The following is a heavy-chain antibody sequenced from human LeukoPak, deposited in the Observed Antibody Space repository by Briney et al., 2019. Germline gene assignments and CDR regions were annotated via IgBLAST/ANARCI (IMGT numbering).Heavy chain of an antibody. J-gene: IGHJ3*02. Sequence: SETLSLTCTVSGGSISSYYWSWTRQPPGKGLEWIGYIYYSGSTNYNPSLKSRVTISVDTSKNQFSLKLSSVTAADTAVYYCASSGLGISAFDIWGQGTMVTDSS. D-gene: IGHD7-27*01. V-gene: IGHV4-59*01. CDR3: ASSGLGISAFDI. CDR2: IYYSGST. CDR1: GGSISSYY.